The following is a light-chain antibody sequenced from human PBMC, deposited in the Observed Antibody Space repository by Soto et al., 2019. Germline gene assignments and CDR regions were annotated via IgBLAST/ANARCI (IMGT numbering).Light chain of an antibody. CDR1: QSVSSN. CDR2: GAS. Sequence: EMVMTQSPATLSVSPGERATLSCRASQSVSSNLAWYQQKPGQAPRLLIYGASTRATGIPARFSGSGSGTEFTLTISSLQSEDFAVYYCQQYNNWPSMYTFGQGTKVDIK. J-gene: IGKJ2*01. V-gene: IGKV3-15*01. CDR3: QQYNNWPSMYT.